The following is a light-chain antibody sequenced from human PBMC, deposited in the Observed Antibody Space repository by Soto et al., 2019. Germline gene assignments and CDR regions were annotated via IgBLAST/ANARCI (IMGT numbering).Light chain of an antibody. V-gene: IGKV3-11*01. CDR1: QSVSSY. J-gene: IGKJ5*01. CDR2: DAS. Sequence: EIGLTQSASTLSLSAGERATLSWWASQSVSSYLAWYQQKPVQSPRLLIYDASNRATGIPARFSGSGSGTDFTLTISSLEPEDFAVYYCQQRSNWPPITFGQGTRLEIK. CDR3: QQRSNWPPIT.